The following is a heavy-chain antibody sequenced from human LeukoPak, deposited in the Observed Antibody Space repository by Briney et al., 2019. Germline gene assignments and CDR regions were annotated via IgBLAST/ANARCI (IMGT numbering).Heavy chain of an antibody. J-gene: IGHJ4*02. D-gene: IGHD4-11*01. V-gene: IGHV1-2*02. Sequence: ASVKVSCKASGYIYTGYYIHWVRQAPGQGLEWMGWINPNSGGTNYAQKFQGRVTMTRDTSISTAYMELSRLTSDDTAVYYCARDAIVREYSNSDYWGQGTLVTVSS. CDR3: ARDAIVREYSNSDY. CDR1: GYIYTGYY. CDR2: INPNSGGT.